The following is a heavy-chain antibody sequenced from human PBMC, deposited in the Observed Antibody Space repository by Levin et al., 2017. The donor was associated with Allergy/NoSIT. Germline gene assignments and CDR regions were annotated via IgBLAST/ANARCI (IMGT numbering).Heavy chain of an antibody. J-gene: IGHJ6*02. D-gene: IGHD1-26*01. Sequence: PSETLSLTCTVSGGSISSYYWSWIRQPPGKGLEWIGCMYYSGNTKYNPSLKSRVTISLDTSKNQFPLKLISVIAADTAVYYCARGRVILGDTNYYYGMDVWGQGTTVTVSS. CDR3: ARGRVILGDTNYYYGMDV. CDR2: MYYSGNT. V-gene: IGHV4-59*01. CDR1: GGSISSYY.